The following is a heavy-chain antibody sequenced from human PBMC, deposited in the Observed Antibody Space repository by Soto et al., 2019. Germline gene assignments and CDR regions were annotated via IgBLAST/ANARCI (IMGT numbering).Heavy chain of an antibody. D-gene: IGHD4-17*01. J-gene: IGHJ4*02. CDR3: ARSYGGNSGTFDF. CDR2: INHSGST. Sequence: QVQLQQWGAGLLKPSQTLSLTCAVYGGSFRGYYWSWIRQPPGKGLEYIGEINHSGSTNYNPSLKGRVTISVDTSKNQFSLKLSSVTAADTAVYYCARSYGGNSGTFDFWGQGTLVTVSS. V-gene: IGHV4-34*01. CDR1: GGSFRGYY.